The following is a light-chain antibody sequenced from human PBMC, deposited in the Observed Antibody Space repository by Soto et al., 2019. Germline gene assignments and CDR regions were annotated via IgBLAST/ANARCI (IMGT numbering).Light chain of an antibody. J-gene: IGKJ2*02. CDR2: QAS. V-gene: IGKV1-5*03. Sequence: DIQMTQSPSTLSASVGDRVTITCRASQNIRRWLAWYQQKPGQAPKLLIYQASTLESWVPSTFSGSGSGTEFTLTISSLQPDDFATYYCQQYNSYPCTFGQGTKLEIK. CDR1: QNIRRW. CDR3: QQYNSYPCT.